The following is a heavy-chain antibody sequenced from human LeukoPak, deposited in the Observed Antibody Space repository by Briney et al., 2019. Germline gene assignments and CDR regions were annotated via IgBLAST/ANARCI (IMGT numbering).Heavy chain of an antibody. V-gene: IGHV3-64*01. J-gene: IGHJ6*02. CDR1: GFTFSSYA. CDR3: AREYLYYYYGMDV. Sequence: GGSLRLSCAASGFTFSSYAMHWVRQAPGKGLEYVSAISSNGGSTYYANSVKGRFTISRDNSKNTLYLQMGSLRAEDMAVYYCAREYLYYYYGMDVWGQGNTVTVSS. CDR2: ISSNGGST. D-gene: IGHD2-2*01.